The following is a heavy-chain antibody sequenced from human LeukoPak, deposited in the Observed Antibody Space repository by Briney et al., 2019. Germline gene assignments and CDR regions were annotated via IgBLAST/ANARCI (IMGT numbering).Heavy chain of an antibody. CDR1: GFTFSSYS. J-gene: IGHJ4*02. Sequence: GGSLRLSCAASGFTFSSYSMNWVRQAPGKGLEWVAVISYDGSNKYYADSVKGRFTISRDNSKNTLYLQMNSLRAEDTAVYYCARDGSRYFDYWGQGTLVTVSS. CDR3: ARDGSRYFDY. V-gene: IGHV3-30*03. CDR2: ISYDGSNK.